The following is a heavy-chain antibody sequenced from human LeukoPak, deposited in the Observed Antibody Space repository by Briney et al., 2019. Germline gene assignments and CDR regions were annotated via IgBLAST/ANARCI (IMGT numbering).Heavy chain of an antibody. CDR3: ARIWVTKNLCVP. Sequence: SETLSLTCIVCGGSITSSSYYWGWLRQPPGKGLEWIGSIYYSGSTYYNPSLKSRVTISVDTSKNQFSLKLSSVTAADTAVYYCARIWVTKNLCVPLGQGTLVTVSS. D-gene: IGHD2-21*02. CDR1: GGSITSSSYY. V-gene: IGHV4-39*01. CDR2: IYYSGST. J-gene: IGHJ5*02.